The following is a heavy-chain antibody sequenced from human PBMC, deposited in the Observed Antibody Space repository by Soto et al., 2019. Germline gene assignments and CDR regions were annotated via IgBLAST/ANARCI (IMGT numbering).Heavy chain of an antibody. J-gene: IGHJ6*01. CDR2: SRNRVNSHTT. Sequence: EVQLVESGGALFQPGGSLRLSGAASGFTFSDHYLDWVRQAPGKGLEWVARSRNRVNSHTTEYAASVKGRFTISRDESKSSLYLQMNSLKIEDTAVYYCTRGLLGGAPSYTFHGMDVWGQGTTVTVSS. CDR3: TRGLLGGAPSYTFHGMDV. CDR1: GFTFSDHY. V-gene: IGHV3-72*01. D-gene: IGHD2-8*02.